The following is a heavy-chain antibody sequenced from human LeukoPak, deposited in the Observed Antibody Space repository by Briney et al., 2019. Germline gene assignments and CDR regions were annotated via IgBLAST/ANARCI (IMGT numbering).Heavy chain of an antibody. CDR2: IKQDGSEK. J-gene: IGHJ2*01. Sequence: GGSLRLSCAASGFTFSSYWMSWVRQAPGKGLEWVANIKQDGSEKYYVDSVKGRFTISRDNAKNSLYLQMNSLRAEDTAVYYCARGSVDYGDYGYFDLWGRGTLVTVSS. D-gene: IGHD4-17*01. V-gene: IGHV3-7*04. CDR3: ARGSVDYGDYGYFDL. CDR1: GFTFSSYW.